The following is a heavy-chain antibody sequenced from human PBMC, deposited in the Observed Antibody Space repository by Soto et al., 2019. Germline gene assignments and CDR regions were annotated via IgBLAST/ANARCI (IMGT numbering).Heavy chain of an antibody. D-gene: IGHD4-4*01. Sequence: SETLSLTCTVSGGSISSYYWSWIRQPPGKGLEWIGYAHYSGNTSYNPSLKSRVTISVDTSKNQVSLNLTSVSAADTALYYCARGRDVYRAGYWGQGTLVTVSS. J-gene: IGHJ4*02. CDR1: GGSISSYY. CDR3: ARGRDVYRAGY. CDR2: AHYSGNT. V-gene: IGHV4-59*01.